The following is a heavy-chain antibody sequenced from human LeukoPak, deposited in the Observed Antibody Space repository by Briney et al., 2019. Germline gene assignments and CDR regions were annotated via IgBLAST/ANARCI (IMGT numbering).Heavy chain of an antibody. CDR3: ARHSGYSRGIFDY. J-gene: IGHJ4*02. Sequence: SETLSLTCTVSGGSISSSSYYWGWIRQPPGKGLEWIGSIYYSGSTYYNPSLKSRVTISVDTSKNQFSLKLSSVTAADTAVYYCARHSGYSRGIFDYWGQGTLVTVSS. V-gene: IGHV4-39*01. CDR1: GGSISSSSYY. CDR2: IYYSGST. D-gene: IGHD6-19*01.